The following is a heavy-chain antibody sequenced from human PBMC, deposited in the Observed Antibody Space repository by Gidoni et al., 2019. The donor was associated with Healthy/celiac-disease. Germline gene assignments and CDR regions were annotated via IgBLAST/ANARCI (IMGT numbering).Heavy chain of an antibody. CDR1: GGSFSGYY. CDR2: INHSGST. Sequence: QVQLQQWGAGLLKPSETLSLTCAVYGGSFSGYYWSWIRQPPGKGLEWIGEINHSGSTNYNPSLKSRVTISVDTSKNQFSLKLSSVTAADTAVYYCARARGFGYSGSVLRYWGQGTLVTVSS. D-gene: IGHD5-12*01. J-gene: IGHJ4*02. CDR3: ARARGFGYSGSVLRY. V-gene: IGHV4-34*01.